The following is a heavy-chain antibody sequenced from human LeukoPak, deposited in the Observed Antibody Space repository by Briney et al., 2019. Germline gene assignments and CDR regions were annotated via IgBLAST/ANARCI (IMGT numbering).Heavy chain of an antibody. CDR1: GGSFSGYY. J-gene: IGHJ3*01. Sequence: SETLSLTCAVYGGSFSGYYWSWIRQPPGKGLEWIGEINHSGSTNYNPSLKSRVTISVDTSKNQFSLKLSSVTAADTAVYYCAREAITFGGVIVSMDAFDFWGQGTMVTVSS. V-gene: IGHV4-34*01. CDR3: AREAITFGGVIVSMDAFDF. CDR2: INHSGST. D-gene: IGHD3-16*02.